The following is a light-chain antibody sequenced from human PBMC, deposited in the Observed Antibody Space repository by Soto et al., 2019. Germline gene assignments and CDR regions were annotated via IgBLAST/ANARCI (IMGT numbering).Light chain of an antibody. J-gene: IGKJ1*01. Sequence: DIQVTQSPLTLSASVGDRVTITCRASQSLNNWLAWYQQKPGKAPKLLIYKASYLESGVPSRFSGSGSETEFTLTISSLQPDDFATYYCQQYKSFSWTFGQGTNVDIK. V-gene: IGKV1-5*03. CDR1: QSLNNW. CDR3: QQYKSFSWT. CDR2: KAS.